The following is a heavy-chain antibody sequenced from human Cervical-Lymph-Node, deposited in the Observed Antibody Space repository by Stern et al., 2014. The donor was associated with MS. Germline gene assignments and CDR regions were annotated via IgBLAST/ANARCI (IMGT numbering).Heavy chain of an antibody. CDR1: GFQFDDFA. J-gene: IGHJ5*02. V-gene: IGHV3-9*01. CDR2: LGWNSEGR. CDR3: AKADDYAAGIDA. D-gene: IGHD3-16*01. Sequence: PLVESGGGMVPPGRSLRLSCEASGFQFDDFAMHWVRQAPGKGLEWGSGLGWNSEGRGYADSVQGRFTISRDNAKSSLYLQMNSLTAEDTALYYCAKADDYAAGIDAWGQGTLVVVSS.